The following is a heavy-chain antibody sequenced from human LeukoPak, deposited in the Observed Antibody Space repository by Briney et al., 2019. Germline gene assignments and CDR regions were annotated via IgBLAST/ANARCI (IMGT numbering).Heavy chain of an antibody. Sequence: SGTLSLTCTVSGGSISSYYWSWIRQPPGKGLEWIGYIYYSGSTNYNPSLKSRVTISVDTSKNQFSLKLSSVTAADTAVYYCARVYGGNSRGAFDIWGQGTMVTVSS. CDR3: ARVYGGNSRGAFDI. CDR1: GGSISSYY. V-gene: IGHV4-59*01. D-gene: IGHD2-21*02. CDR2: IYYSGST. J-gene: IGHJ3*02.